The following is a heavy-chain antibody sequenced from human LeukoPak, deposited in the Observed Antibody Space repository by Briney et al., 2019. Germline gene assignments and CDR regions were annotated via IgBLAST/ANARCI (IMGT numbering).Heavy chain of an antibody. CDR1: GGSISNYY. V-gene: IGHV4-59*08. CDR2: IYYSGST. Sequence: SETLSLTCTVSGGSISNYYWSWIRQPPGKGLEWIGYIYYSGSTNYNPSLKSRVTISVDTSKNQFSLKLRSVTAADTAVYYCASTAGVRGIDYWGQGTLVTVSS. J-gene: IGHJ4*02. D-gene: IGHD3-10*01. CDR3: ASTAGVRGIDY.